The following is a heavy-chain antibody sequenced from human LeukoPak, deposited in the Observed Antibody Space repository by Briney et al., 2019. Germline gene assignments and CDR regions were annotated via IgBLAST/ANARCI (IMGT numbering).Heavy chain of an antibody. CDR3: ARGTTWGNWFDP. CDR1: GGSISSSSYY. D-gene: IGHD1-7*01. Sequence: PSETLSLTCTVSGGSISSSSYYWGWIRQPPGKGLEWIGSIYYSGSTYYNPSLKSRVTISVDTSKNQFSLKLRSVTAADTAVFYCARGTTWGNWFDPWGQGTLVTVSS. V-gene: IGHV4-39*07. CDR2: IYYSGST. J-gene: IGHJ5*02.